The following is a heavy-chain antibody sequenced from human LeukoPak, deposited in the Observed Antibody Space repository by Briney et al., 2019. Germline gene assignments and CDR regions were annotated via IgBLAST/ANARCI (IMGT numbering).Heavy chain of an antibody. Sequence: GESLRLSCAASGFTFTTYWMSWVRQAPGKGLEWVANIKQDGTEKYYVDSVKGRFTISRDNAKNSLYLQMNSLRAEDTAVYYCARHVVGVGFDYWGQGTLVTVSS. J-gene: IGHJ4*02. CDR1: GFTFTTYW. V-gene: IGHV3-7*01. CDR2: IKQDGTEK. D-gene: IGHD3-22*01. CDR3: ARHVVGVGFDY.